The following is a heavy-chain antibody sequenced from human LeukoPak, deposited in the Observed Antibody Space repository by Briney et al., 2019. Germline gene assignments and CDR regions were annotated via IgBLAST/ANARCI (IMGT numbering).Heavy chain of an antibody. CDR3: ARDLGPAIDP. Sequence: SETLSLTCTVSGGSISSTYYYWGWIRQPPGKGLEWIGSIYYSGSTYYNPSLKSRVTISVDTSKNQFSLELSSVTAADTAVYYCARDLGPAIDPWGQGTLDTVSS. CDR2: IYYSGST. CDR1: GGSISSTYYY. V-gene: IGHV4-39*02. J-gene: IGHJ5*02. D-gene: IGHD2-21*01.